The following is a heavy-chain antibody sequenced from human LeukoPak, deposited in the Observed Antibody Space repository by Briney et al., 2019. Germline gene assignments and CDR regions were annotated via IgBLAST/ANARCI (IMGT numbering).Heavy chain of an antibody. CDR3: ARGSVGYCSGGSCTRYFDY. D-gene: IGHD2-15*01. CDR2: ISAYNGNT. J-gene: IGHJ4*02. CDR1: GYTFTSYG. Sequence: ASVKVSCKASGYTFTSYGISWVRQAPGQGLEWMGWISAYNGNTNYAQKLQGRVTMTTDTSTSTAYMELRSLRSDDTAVYYCARGSVGYCSGGSCTRYFDYWGQGTLVTVSS. V-gene: IGHV1-18*04.